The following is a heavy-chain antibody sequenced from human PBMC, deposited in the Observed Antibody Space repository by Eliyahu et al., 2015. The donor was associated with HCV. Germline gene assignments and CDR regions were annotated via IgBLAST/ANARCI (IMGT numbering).Heavy chain of an antibody. CDR2: IYYSGST. J-gene: IGHJ6*02. V-gene: IGHV4-59*01. CDR1: GGSISSYY. D-gene: IGHD6-6*01. Sequence: QVQLQESGPGLVKPSETLSLTCTVSGGSISSYYWSWIRQPPGKGLEWIGYIYYSGSTNYNPSLKSRVTISVDTSKNQFSLKLSSVTAADTAVYYCARYSSYDHYYYYGMDVWAKGPRSPSP. CDR3: ARYSSYDHYYYYGMDV.